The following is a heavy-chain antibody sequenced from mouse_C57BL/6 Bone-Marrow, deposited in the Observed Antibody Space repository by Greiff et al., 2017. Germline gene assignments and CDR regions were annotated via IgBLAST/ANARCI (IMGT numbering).Heavy chain of an antibody. V-gene: IGHV5-12*01. Sequence: EVMLVESGGGLVQPGGSLKLSCAASGFTFSDYYMYWVRQTPEKRLEWVAYISNGGGSTYYPDTVKGRFTISRDNAKNTLYLQMSRLKSEDTAMYYCARQGYGNFWFAYWGQGTLVTVSA. J-gene: IGHJ3*01. CDR1: GFTFSDYY. CDR2: ISNGGGST. CDR3: ARQGYGNFWFAY. D-gene: IGHD2-1*01.